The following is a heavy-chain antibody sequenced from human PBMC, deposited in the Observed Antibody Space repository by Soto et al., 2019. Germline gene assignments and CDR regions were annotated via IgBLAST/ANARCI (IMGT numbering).Heavy chain of an antibody. CDR2: ISYDGSNK. D-gene: IGHD4-4*01. Sequence: GGSLRLSCAASGFTFISYGMHWVRQAPGKGLEWVAVISYDGSNKYYADSVKGRFTISRDNSKNTLYLQMNSLRTEDTAVYYCAKDLASNAIGYWGQGTLVTVSS. CDR1: GFTFISYG. J-gene: IGHJ4*02. CDR3: AKDLASNAIGY. V-gene: IGHV3-30*18.